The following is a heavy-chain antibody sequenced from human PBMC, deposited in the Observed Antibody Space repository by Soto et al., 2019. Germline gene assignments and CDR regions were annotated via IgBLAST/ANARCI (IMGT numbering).Heavy chain of an antibody. CDR1: GDAFQSYA. J-gene: IGHJ5*02. CDR3: AREGPPDIAWFDP. Sequence: QVLLLQSGSEVKKPGSSVKVSCKASGDAFQSYAIHWVRQAPGQGLEWMGGSANSAQKFQGRLTVTADESTSTVYLELSSLTSEDTAVYYCAREGPPDIAWFDPWGQGTLVSVSS. CDR2: GSA. D-gene: IGHD2-15*01. V-gene: IGHV1-69*01.